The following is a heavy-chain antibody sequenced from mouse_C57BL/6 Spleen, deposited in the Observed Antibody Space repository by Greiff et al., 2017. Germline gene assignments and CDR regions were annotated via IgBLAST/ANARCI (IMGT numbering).Heavy chain of an antibody. CDR3: AREGGNYAAMDY. D-gene: IGHD1-1*01. CDR2: ISDGGSYT. V-gene: IGHV5-4*01. CDR1: GFTFSSYA. J-gene: IGHJ4*01. Sequence: EVQGVESGGGLVKPGGSLKLSCAASGFTFSSYAMSWVRQTPEKRLEWVATISDGGSYTYYPDNVKGRFTISRDNAKNNLYLQMSHLKSEDTAMYYCAREGGNYAAMDYWGQGTSVTVSS.